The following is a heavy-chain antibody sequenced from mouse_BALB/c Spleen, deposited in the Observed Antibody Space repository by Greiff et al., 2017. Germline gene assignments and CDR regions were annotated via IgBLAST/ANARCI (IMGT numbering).Heavy chain of an antibody. CDR1: GYTFTDYN. V-gene: IGHV1S29*02. J-gene: IGHJ2*01. Sequence: EVQLQQSGPELVKPGASVKISCKASGYTFTDYNMHWVKQSHGKSLEWIGYIYPYNGGTGYNQKFKSKATLTVDNSSSTAYMELRSLTSEDSAVYYCARGGYYDYFDYWGQGTTLTVSS. CDR3: ARGGYYDYFDY. CDR2: IYPYNGGT. D-gene: IGHD2-3*01.